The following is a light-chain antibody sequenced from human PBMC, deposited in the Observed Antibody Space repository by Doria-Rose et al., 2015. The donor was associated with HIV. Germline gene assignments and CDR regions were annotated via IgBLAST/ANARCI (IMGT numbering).Light chain of an antibody. V-gene: IGKV3-20*01. Sequence: TQSPGTLSLSPVERATLSCKASQSFSSHYLAWYQQEPGQAPSLLIYDGSTRATGIPDRFSASGSGTDFTLTINRLEPEDFALYYCHQYGASWTFGQGTKVEI. CDR1: QSFSSHY. J-gene: IGKJ1*01. CDR2: DGS. CDR3: HQYGASWT.